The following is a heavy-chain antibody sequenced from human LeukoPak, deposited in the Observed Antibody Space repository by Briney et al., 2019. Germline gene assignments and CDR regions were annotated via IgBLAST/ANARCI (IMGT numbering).Heavy chain of an antibody. V-gene: IGHV4-61*02. CDR1: GGSISSGSNY. J-gene: IGHJ4*02. CDR3: ARDFDS. CDR2: IYTSGTT. Sequence: SETLSLTCTVSGGSISSGSNYWSWIRQPAGKGLEWIGRIYTSGTTYYSPSLKSRVTISIDTSKNQFSLKMTSVTAADTALYYCARDFDSWGQGILVTASS.